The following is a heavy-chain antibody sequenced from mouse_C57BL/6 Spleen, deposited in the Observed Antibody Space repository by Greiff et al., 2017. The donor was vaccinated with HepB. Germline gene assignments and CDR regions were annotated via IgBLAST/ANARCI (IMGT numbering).Heavy chain of an antibody. CDR1: GYTFTSYW. V-gene: IGHV1-7*01. CDR2: INPSSGYT. CDR3: ARSDTTVVDYFDY. J-gene: IGHJ2*01. Sequence: QVQLKESGAELAKPGASVKLSCKASGYTFTSYWMHWVKQRPGQGLEWIGYINPSSGYTKYNQKFKDKATLTADKSSSTAYMQLSSLTYEDSAVYYCARSDTTVVDYFDYWGQGTTLTVSS. D-gene: IGHD1-1*01.